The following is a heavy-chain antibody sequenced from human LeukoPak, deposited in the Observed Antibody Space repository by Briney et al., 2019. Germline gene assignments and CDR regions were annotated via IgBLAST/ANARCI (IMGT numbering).Heavy chain of an antibody. D-gene: IGHD1-1*01. Sequence: SETLSLTCTVSGGSISSSSYYWGWIRQPPGKGLEWIGSIYYNGSTYYNPSLKSRVTISVDTSKNQFSLKLSSVTAADTAVYYCARRGGTGNDWYFDLWGRDTLVTVSS. CDR3: ARRGGTGNDWYFDL. CDR2: IYYNGST. CDR1: GGSISSSSYY. J-gene: IGHJ2*01. V-gene: IGHV4-39*07.